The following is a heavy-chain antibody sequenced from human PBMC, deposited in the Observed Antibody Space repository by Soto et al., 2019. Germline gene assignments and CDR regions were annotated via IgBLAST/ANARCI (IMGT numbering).Heavy chain of an antibody. Sequence: GESLKISCKGSGYSFTSYWIGWVRQMPGKGLEWMGIIYPGDSDTRYSPSFQGQVTISADKSIDTAYLQWSSLKASDTAMYYCARRTYYYDSSGYYYAFDIWGQGTMVTVSS. CDR3: ARRTYYYDSSGYYYAFDI. V-gene: IGHV5-51*01. CDR1: GYSFTSYW. CDR2: IYPGDSDT. D-gene: IGHD3-22*01. J-gene: IGHJ3*02.